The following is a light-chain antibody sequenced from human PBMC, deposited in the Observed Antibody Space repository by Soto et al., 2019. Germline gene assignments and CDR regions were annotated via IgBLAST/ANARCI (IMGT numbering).Light chain of an antibody. V-gene: IGKV3-15*01. CDR2: GAS. J-gene: IGKJ2*01. CDR1: QSISNN. CDR3: QLYNNGPLFYT. Sequence: ELVLTQSPATLSVSPGEGATLSCRASQSISNNLVWYQQKPGQAPRLLIYGASTRASGIPARFSGSGSGTEFPLTISSLKSEDFAVYYCQLYNNGPLFYTFGQGTRREIK.